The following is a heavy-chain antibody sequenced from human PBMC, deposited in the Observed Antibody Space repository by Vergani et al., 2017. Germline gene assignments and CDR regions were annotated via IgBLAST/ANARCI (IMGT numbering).Heavy chain of an antibody. J-gene: IGHJ3*02. D-gene: IGHD4-17*01. CDR2: INHSGST. CDR3: ARYRGAYYGDRRGAFDI. CDR1: GGSMSGYY. Sequence: QVRLQESGPGLVKPSETLSLTCSVSGGSMSGYYWSWIRQPPGKGLEWIGEINHSGSTNYNPSLKSRVTISVDTSKNQFSLKLSSVTAADTAVYYCARYRGAYYGDRRGAFDIWGQGTMVTVSS. V-gene: IGHV4-34*10.